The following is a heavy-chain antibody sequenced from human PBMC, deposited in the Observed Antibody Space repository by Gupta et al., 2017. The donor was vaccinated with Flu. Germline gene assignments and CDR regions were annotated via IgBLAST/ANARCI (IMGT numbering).Heavy chain of an antibody. Sequence: FNNYFMHWVRQAPGDGLVWVSRLNPDGTDTTYADSVKGRFTISRDNAKNTLYLQMNSLKAEDTAVYYCARGPRNYFGMDVWGQGTTVTVSS. CDR3: ARGPRNYFGMDV. J-gene: IGHJ6*02. CDR1: FNNYF. CDR2: LNPDGTDT. V-gene: IGHV3-74*01.